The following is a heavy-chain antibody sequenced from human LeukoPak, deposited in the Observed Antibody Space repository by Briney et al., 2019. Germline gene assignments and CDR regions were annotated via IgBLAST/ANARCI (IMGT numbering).Heavy chain of an antibody. CDR1: GFTFTTYW. J-gene: IGHJ4*02. CDR2: IKQDGTEK. CDR3: ARDQGRSSSY. Sequence: PGESLRLSCEASGFTFTTYWLGWVRQPPGKGLEWVANIKQDGTEKYYVDSVKGRFTISRDNAKNSLYLQMNSLRAEDSGVYYCARDQGRSSSYWGQGTLVTVSS. D-gene: IGHD6-13*01. V-gene: IGHV3-7*01.